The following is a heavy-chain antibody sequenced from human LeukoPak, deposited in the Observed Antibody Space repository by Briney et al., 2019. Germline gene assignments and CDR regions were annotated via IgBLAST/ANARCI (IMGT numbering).Heavy chain of an antibody. CDR3: ARSSVVWWYDFWSGDHNWFDP. Sequence: PSETLSLTCTVSGGSISSGGYYWSWLRQHPGKGLEWIGYIYYSGSTYYNPSLKSRVTISVDTSKNQFSLKLSSVTAADTAVYYCARSSVVWWYDFWSGDHNWFDPWGQGTLVTVSS. CDR2: IYYSGST. D-gene: IGHD3-3*01. V-gene: IGHV4-31*03. J-gene: IGHJ5*02. CDR1: GGSISSGGYY.